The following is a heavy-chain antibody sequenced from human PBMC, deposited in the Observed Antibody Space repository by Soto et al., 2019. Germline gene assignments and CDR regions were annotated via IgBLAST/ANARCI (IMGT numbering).Heavy chain of an antibody. CDR3: ARESGGATATLDYYFCYMDV. CDR2: INPNAGVT. Sequence: QVQLVQSGAEVRKPGASVTVSCRSSGDSFNDYYIHWVRQAPGQGFEWMGWINPNAGVTKYAQKFQGWVSMTRDTSIRTVYMQLIRLRSDVTAVYSWARESGGATATLDYYFCYMDVWGTGITVTVSS. D-gene: IGHD5-12*01. CDR1: GDSFNDYY. J-gene: IGHJ6*03. V-gene: IGHV1-2*04.